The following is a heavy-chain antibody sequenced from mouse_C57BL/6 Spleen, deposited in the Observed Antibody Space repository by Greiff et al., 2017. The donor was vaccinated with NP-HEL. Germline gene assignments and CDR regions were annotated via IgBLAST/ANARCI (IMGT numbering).Heavy chain of an antibody. D-gene: IGHD1-1*01. CDR3: ARDYYGSSYPLDY. V-gene: IGHV5-17*01. CDR2: ISSGSSTI. Sequence: EVQLQESGGGLVKPGGSLKLSCAASGFTFSDYGMHWVRQAPEKGLEWVAYISSGSSTIYYADTVKGRFTISRDNAKNTLFLQMTSLRSEDTAMYYCARDYYGSSYPLDYWGQGTTLTVSS. CDR1: GFTFSDYG. J-gene: IGHJ2*01.